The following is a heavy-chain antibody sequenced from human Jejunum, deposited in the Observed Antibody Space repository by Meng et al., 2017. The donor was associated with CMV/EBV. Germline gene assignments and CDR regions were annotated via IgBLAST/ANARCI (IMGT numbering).Heavy chain of an antibody. D-gene: IGHD3-3*01. CDR2: VTTYNANT. V-gene: IGHV1-18*01. CDR1: GYTFTSYG. J-gene: IGHJ4*02. Sequence: GYTFTSYGMSWVRQAPGQGLEWMGWVTTYNANTNDAQKFQGSVTMTTDTSTSTAYMELRSLRSDDTAVYYCASSPFGAVTSYLDYWGQGTLVTVSS. CDR3: ASSPFGAVTSYLDY.